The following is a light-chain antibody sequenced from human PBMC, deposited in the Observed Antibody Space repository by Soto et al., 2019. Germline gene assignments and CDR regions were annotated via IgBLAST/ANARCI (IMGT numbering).Light chain of an antibody. Sequence: QSVLTQPPSVSGAPGQRVTISCTGSSSNIGAGYAVHWYQQVPGTAPKLLIYLDSTRPSGVPDRFSGSKSGTSASLAITGLQAEDEAEYYCQSYDSSLRGRVFGGGTKLTVL. CDR2: LDS. V-gene: IGLV1-40*01. CDR3: QSYDSSLRGRV. J-gene: IGLJ3*02. CDR1: SSNIGAGYA.